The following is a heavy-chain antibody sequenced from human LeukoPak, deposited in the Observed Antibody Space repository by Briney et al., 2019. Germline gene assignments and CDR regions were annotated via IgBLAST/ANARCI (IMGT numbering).Heavy chain of an antibody. CDR3: ARGPPYSGSSHFDY. CDR1: GYTFTGYY. CDR2: INPNSGGT. Sequence: ASVKVSCKASGYTFTGYYMHWVRQAPGQGLEWMGWINPNSGGTNYAQKFQGRVTMTRDTSISTAYMELSRLRSDDTAVYYCARGPPYSGSSHFDYWGQGTLVTVSS. V-gene: IGHV1-2*02. D-gene: IGHD1-26*01. J-gene: IGHJ4*02.